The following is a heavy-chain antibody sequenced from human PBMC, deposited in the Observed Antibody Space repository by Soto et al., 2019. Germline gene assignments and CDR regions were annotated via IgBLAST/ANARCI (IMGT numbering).Heavy chain of an antibody. CDR1: GGSFSCYY. V-gene: IGHV4-34*01. CDR2: INHSGST. Sequence: TSETLSLTCAVYGGSFSCYYWSWIRQPPGKGLEWIGEINHSGSTNYNPSLKSRVTISVDTSKNQLSLKLSSVTAADTAVYYCQAAGHDFDYWGQGTLVTVSS. J-gene: IGHJ4*02. CDR3: QAAGHDFDY. D-gene: IGHD6-13*01.